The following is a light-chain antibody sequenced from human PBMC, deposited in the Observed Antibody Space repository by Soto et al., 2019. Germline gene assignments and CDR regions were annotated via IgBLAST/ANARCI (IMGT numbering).Light chain of an antibody. CDR1: QYINTI. Sequence: EIVLTQAPATLSSFPGDRVALCCRASQYINTILAWYQHRPGQAPRLLIYQTSIRAAGIPARFSASGSGTDFTLTISDVQPEDFALYYCHQRQSWPRTFGQGTKVDIK. V-gene: IGKV3-11*01. J-gene: IGKJ1*01. CDR3: HQRQSWPRT. CDR2: QTS.